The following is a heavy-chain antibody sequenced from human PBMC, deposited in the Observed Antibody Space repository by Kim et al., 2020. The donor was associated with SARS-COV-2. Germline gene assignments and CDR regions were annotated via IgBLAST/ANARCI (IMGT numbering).Heavy chain of an antibody. CDR1: GFTFSDYG. V-gene: IGHV3-23*01. D-gene: IGHD3-9*01. J-gene: IGHJ4*02. Sequence: GGSLRLSCAASGFTFSDYGMSWVRQAPGKGLEWVSAISYSGIDTNYANSVRGRFTISRGNSKNTLYLQMNSLRDEDTAVYYCAKRLGPATPNFDSWGQGTLVTVSS. CDR3: AKRLGPATPNFDS. CDR2: ISYSGIDT.